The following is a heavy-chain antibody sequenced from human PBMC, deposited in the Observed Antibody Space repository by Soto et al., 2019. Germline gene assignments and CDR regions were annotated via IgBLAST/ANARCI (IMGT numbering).Heavy chain of an antibody. J-gene: IGHJ4*02. CDR2: INHSGST. CDR3: ARASTDGGYSYGYNY. Sequence: QVQLQQWGAGLLKPSETLSLTCAVYGGSFSGYYWSWIRQPPGKGLEWIGEINHSGSTNYNPSLKSRVTLSVDTSKNQFSLELSSVTAADTAVYYCARASTDGGYSYGYNYWGQGTLVTVSS. V-gene: IGHV4-34*01. D-gene: IGHD5-18*01. CDR1: GGSFSGYY.